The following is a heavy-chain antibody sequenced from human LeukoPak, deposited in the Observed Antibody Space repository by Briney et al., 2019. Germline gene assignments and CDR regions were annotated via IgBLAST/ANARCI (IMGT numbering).Heavy chain of an antibody. CDR2: IIPILGIA. V-gene: IGHV1-69*04. D-gene: IGHD3-10*01. CDR3: AKDVLLVSGSGSYCDY. CDR1: GGTFSSYA. Sequence: SVKVSCKASGGTFSSYAISWVRQAPGQGLEWMGRIIPILGIANYAQKFQGRVTITADKSTSTAYMELSSLRSEDTALYYCAKDVLLVSGSGSYCDYWGQGTLVTVSS. J-gene: IGHJ4*02.